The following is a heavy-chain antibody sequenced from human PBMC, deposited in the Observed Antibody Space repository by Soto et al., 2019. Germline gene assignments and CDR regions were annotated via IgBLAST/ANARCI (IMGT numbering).Heavy chain of an antibody. CDR2: INHSGST. J-gene: IGHJ6*02. CDR1: GGSFSGYY. V-gene: IGHV4-34*01. CDR3: AREDYATYGSGSYEA. D-gene: IGHD3-10*01. Sequence: SETLSLTCAVYGGSFSGYYWSWIRQPPGKGLEWIGEINHSGSTNYNPSLKSRVTISVDTSKNQFSLKLSSVTAADTAVYYCAREDYATYGSGSYEAWGQGTTVTV.